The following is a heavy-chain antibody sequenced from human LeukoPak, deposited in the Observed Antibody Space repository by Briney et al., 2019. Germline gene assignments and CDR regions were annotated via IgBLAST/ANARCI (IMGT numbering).Heavy chain of an antibody. CDR2: ISGSGGST. V-gene: IGHV3-23*01. Sequence: GGSLRLSCAASGFTFSSYAMSWVRQAPGKGLEWVSAISGSGGSTYYADSVKGRFTISRDNSKNTLYLQMNSLRAKDTAVYYCAKYASSGYYYGTSDYWGQGTLVTVSS. J-gene: IGHJ4*02. CDR3: AKYASSGYYYGTSDY. CDR1: GFTFSSYA. D-gene: IGHD3-22*01.